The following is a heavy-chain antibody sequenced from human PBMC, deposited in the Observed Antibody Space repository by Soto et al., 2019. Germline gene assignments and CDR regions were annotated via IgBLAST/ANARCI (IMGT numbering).Heavy chain of an antibody. Sequence: VQLVQSGAEVKKPGSSVKVSCKASGGTFSSYTISWVRQAPGQGLEWMGRIIPILGIANYAQKFQGRVTITADKSTSTAYMELSSLRSEDTAVYYCARIFSGFEGAFDIWGQGTMVTVSS. V-gene: IGHV1-69*02. CDR3: ARIFSGFEGAFDI. CDR1: GGTFSSYT. D-gene: IGHD3-22*01. CDR2: IIPILGIA. J-gene: IGHJ3*02.